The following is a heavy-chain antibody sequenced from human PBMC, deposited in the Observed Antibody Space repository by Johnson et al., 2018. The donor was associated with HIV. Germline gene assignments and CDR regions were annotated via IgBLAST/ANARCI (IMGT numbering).Heavy chain of an antibody. CDR2: IRYDGSNK. D-gene: IGHD5-12*01. Sequence: QVQLVESGGGLVKPGGSLRLSCAASGFTFSNAWMSWVRQAPGKGLEWVAFIRYDGSNKYYADSVKGRFTISRDNSKNTLYLQMSSLRAEDTAVYYCAKGRGYDYDALDFWGQGTMVIVSS. V-gene: IGHV3-30*02. CDR1: GFTFSNAW. J-gene: IGHJ3*01. CDR3: AKGRGYDYDALDF.